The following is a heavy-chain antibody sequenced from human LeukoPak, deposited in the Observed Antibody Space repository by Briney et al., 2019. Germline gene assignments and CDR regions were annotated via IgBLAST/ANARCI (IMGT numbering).Heavy chain of an antibody. Sequence: PGGSLRLSCAASGFTFSSYWMSWVRQAPGKGLEWVASIKQDGSEKYYVDSVKGRFTISRDNAKNSLYLQMNSLRAEDTAVYYCARGEKQWLVRAPHFDYWGQGTLVTVSS. J-gene: IGHJ4*02. D-gene: IGHD6-19*01. CDR1: GFTFSSYW. V-gene: IGHV3-7*01. CDR3: ARGEKQWLVRAPHFDY. CDR2: IKQDGSEK.